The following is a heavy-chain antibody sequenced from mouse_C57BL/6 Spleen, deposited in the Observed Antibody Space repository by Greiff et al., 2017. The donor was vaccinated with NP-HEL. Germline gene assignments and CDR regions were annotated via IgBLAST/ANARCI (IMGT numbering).Heavy chain of an antibody. D-gene: IGHD1-1*01. CDR2: IHPNSGST. CDR3: ARRSYYYGSPPMDY. J-gene: IGHJ4*01. V-gene: IGHV1-64*01. Sequence: QVQLQQPGAELVKPGASVKLSCKASGYTFTSYWMHWVKQRPGQGLEWIGMIHPNSGSTNYNEKFKSKATLTVDKSSSTAYMQLSSLTSEDSAVYYCARRSYYYGSPPMDYWGQGTSVTVSS. CDR1: GYTFTSYW.